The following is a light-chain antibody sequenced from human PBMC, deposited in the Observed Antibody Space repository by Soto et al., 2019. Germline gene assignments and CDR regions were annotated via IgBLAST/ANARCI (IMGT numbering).Light chain of an antibody. CDR3: QQYGNSPRT. CDR1: QSVSNSY. J-gene: IGKJ1*01. Sequence: EIVLTQSPGTLSLSPGERASLSCRASQSVSNSYLAWYQQKPGQAPRLLIYGASSRATGIPDRFSGSGSGTDFTLTIRRLEPEDFAVYFCQQYGNSPRTFGQGTKVDI. CDR2: GAS. V-gene: IGKV3-20*01.